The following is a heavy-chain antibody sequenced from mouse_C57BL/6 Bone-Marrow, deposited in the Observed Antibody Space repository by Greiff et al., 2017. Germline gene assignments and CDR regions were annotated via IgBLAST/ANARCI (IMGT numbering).Heavy chain of an antibody. Sequence: VQVVESGAELVRPGASVKLSCTASGFNIKDDYMHWVKQRPEQGLEGIGWIDPENGDTEYASKCQGKATITADTSSNTAYLQLSSLTSEDTAVYYCTSYSCGSRWFDYWGQGTTLTVSS. D-gene: IGHD1-1*01. V-gene: IGHV14-4*01. CDR1: GFNIKDDY. CDR2: IDPENGDT. J-gene: IGHJ2*01. CDR3: TSYSCGSRWFDY.